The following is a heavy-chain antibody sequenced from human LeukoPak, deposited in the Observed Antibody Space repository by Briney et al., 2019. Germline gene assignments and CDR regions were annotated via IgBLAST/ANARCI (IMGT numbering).Heavy chain of an antibody. V-gene: IGHV3-23*01. CDR1: GFTFSSYA. D-gene: IGHD4-17*01. Sequence: GGSLRLSCAASGFTFSSYAMSWVRQAPGKGLEWVSAISGSGGSTYYADSVKGRFTISRDNSKNTLYLQMNSLRAEDTAVYYCAKDHLADYGDYVGFFGYWGQGTLVTVSS. J-gene: IGHJ4*02. CDR2: ISGSGGST. CDR3: AKDHLADYGDYVGFFGY.